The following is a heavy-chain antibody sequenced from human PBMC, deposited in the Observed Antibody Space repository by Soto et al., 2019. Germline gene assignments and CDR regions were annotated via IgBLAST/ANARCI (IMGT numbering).Heavy chain of an antibody. CDR1: GGSISSGGYY. Sequence: SETLSLTCTVSGGSISSGGYYWSWIRQHPGKGLEWIGYIYYSGSTYYNPSLKSRVTISVDMSKNQFSLKLSSVTAADTAVYYCARDSRQLTQGWFDPWGQGTLVTVSS. V-gene: IGHV4-31*03. CDR2: IYYSGST. CDR3: ARDSRQLTQGWFDP. J-gene: IGHJ5*02. D-gene: IGHD6-13*01.